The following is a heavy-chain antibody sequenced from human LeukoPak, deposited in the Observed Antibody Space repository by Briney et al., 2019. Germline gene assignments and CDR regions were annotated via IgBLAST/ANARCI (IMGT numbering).Heavy chain of an antibody. D-gene: IGHD4-23*01. J-gene: IGHJ6*03. V-gene: IGHV4-61*02. CDR2: TYTSGST. Sequence: TSQTLSLTCTVSGGSISSGSYYWSWIRQPAGKGLEWIGRTYTSGSTNYNPSLKSRVTISVDTSKNQFSLKPSSVTAADTAVYYCARDGLYDYGGIGDYYYYYMDVWGKGTTVTVSS. CDR1: GGSISSGSYY. CDR3: ARDGLYDYGGIGDYYYYYMDV.